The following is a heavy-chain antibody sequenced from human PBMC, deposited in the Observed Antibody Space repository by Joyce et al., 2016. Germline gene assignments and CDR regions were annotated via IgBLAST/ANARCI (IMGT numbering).Heavy chain of an antibody. CDR3: ARDLEQGSWFRYYYGMDV. J-gene: IGHJ6*02. CDR2: TDYRSKLYN. CDR1: GDSGSSNSAA. V-gene: IGHV6-1*01. Sequence: QVQLQQPGPGLVKPSQTLSLTCAISGDSGSSNSAAWNWIRKSPSRCLELLERTDYRSKLYNDYAVSVKSRITINPYTSKNQFSLQLNSVNPEDTAVYYCARDLEQGSWFRYYYGMDVWGQGTTVTVSS. D-gene: IGHD1/OR15-1a*01.